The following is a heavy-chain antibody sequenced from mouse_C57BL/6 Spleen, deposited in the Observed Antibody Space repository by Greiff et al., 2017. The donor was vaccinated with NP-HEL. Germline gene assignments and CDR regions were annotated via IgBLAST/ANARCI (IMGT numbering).Heavy chain of an antibody. V-gene: IGHV1-19*01. D-gene: IGHD3-2*02. CDR1: GYTFTDYY. CDR3: ASGSSGWAY. CDR2: INPYNGGT. Sequence: EVQLQQSGPVLVKPGASVKMSCKASGYTFTDYYMNWVKQSHGKSLEWIGVINPYNGGTSYNQKFKGKATLTVDKSSSTAYMELNSLPSEDSAVYYCASGSSGWAYWGQGTLVTVSA. J-gene: IGHJ3*01.